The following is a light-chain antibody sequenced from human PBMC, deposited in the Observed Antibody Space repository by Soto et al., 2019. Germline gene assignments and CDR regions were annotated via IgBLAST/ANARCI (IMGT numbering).Light chain of an antibody. V-gene: IGKV1-12*01. CDR1: QTISTW. CDR3: QQAASFPIT. J-gene: IGKJ5*01. CDR2: DAS. Sequence: SASGKGRVPISCRTSQTISTWMAWYQQKPGKAPKLLVYDASTLQSGVASRFSGSGSGTDFTLTINSLQPEDFATYYCQQAASFPITFGQGTRLEI.